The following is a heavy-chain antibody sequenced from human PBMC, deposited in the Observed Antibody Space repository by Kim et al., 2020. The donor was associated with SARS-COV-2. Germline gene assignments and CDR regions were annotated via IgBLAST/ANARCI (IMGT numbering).Heavy chain of an antibody. J-gene: IGHJ6*03. V-gene: IGHV4-39*01. CDR1: GGSLSSSSYY. CDR2: ADYSGNT. Sequence: SETLSLTCTVSGGSLSSSSYYWGWIRQPPGKVVDWIGTADYSGNTYYNPSLKSRVTISVATSKNQFSLKRCSVTAADTAVYYCAGHQRYSSGWYGAFYYYDMDVWGKGTTVTVSS. D-gene: IGHD6-19*01. CDR3: AGHQRYSSGWYGAFYYYDMDV.